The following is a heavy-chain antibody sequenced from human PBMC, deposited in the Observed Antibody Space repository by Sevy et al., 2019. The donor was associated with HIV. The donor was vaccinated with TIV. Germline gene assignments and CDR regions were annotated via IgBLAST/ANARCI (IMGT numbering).Heavy chain of an antibody. J-gene: IGHJ6*02. Sequence: GGSLRLSCAASGFTFSTYGMHWVRQAPGKGLQWLTFIRYDGSNKYYADSVRGRFTISRDNSKNTLYLQMNSLRAEDTAVYYGAKGPHPAVTTSYGMDVWGQGTTVTVSS. V-gene: IGHV3-30*02. CDR2: IRYDGSNK. CDR1: GFTFSTYG. D-gene: IGHD4-17*01. CDR3: AKGPHPAVTTSYGMDV.